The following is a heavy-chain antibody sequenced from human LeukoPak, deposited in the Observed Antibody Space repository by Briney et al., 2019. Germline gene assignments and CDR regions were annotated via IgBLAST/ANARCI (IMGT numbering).Heavy chain of an antibody. Sequence: GGSLRLSCAASGFTFSSYSVSWVRQAPGKGLEWVSTFSGTGEITYYADSVKGRFTISRDNSKNTLYLQMTSLRAEDTARYYCAKHPRLVRYFDSWGQGTLVTVSS. CDR3: AKHPRLVRYFDS. D-gene: IGHD6-6*01. J-gene: IGHJ4*02. V-gene: IGHV3-23*01. CDR1: GFTFSSYS. CDR2: FSGTGEIT.